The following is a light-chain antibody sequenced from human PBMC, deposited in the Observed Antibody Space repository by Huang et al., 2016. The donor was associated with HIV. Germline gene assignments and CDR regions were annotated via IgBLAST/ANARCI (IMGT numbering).Light chain of an antibody. Sequence: DIQMTQSPSSLSASVGDRVNITCRAGQSISNYLSWYQQRPGKAPKLLVYGASRLQSGVPSRFSGSGSGTDFTLTISSLQPKDFATYYCQQNYGSPFTFGGGTKVDIK. CDR2: GAS. CDR1: QSISNY. CDR3: QQNYGSPFT. J-gene: IGKJ4*01. V-gene: IGKV1-39*01.